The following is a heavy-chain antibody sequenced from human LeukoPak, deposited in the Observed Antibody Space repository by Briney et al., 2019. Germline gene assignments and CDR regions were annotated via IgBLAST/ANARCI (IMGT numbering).Heavy chain of an antibody. CDR3: ASGSCSSTSCSSFDA. V-gene: IGHV1-2*02. D-gene: IGHD2-2*01. Sequence: ASVKVSCKASGYTFTGYYIHWVRQAPGQGGEWMGWINPNSGGTNYAQKFQGTVTMTREPSISTAYMELSRLRSDDTAVYYCASGSCSSTSCSSFDAWGQGTLVTVSS. CDR2: INPNSGGT. J-gene: IGHJ5*02. CDR1: GYTFTGYY.